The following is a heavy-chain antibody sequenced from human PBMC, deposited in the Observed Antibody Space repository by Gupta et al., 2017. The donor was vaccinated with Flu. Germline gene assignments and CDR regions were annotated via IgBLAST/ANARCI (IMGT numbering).Heavy chain of an antibody. J-gene: IGHJ4*02. Sequence: EVHLWESGGGLIQPGGSLRVSCAAYGFTFYNYAMTWVRQAPGEGREWVAAISGSGGNTYHADSVKGRFTISRDNSKNTVYLQMNNLRTEDTAVYYCAKGQWTPLGGIDYWGQGTLVTVSS. CDR3: AKGQWTPLGGIDY. CDR2: ISGSGGNT. V-gene: IGHV3-23*01. CDR1: GFTFYNYA. D-gene: IGHD2-21*01.